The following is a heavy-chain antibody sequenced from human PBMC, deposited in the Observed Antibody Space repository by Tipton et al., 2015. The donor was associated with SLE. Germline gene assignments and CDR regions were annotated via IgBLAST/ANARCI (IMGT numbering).Heavy chain of an antibody. CDR3: ARANPFYSGYDFDY. Sequence: QLVQSGAEVKKPGASVKVSCKASGYTFTSYGISWVRQAPGQGLEWMGWISTYNGNTNYAQKLQGRVTMTTDTSTSTASMDLRSLRSDDTAVYYCARANPFYSGYDFDYWGQGTLVTASS. CDR2: ISTYNGNT. CDR1: GYTFTSYG. J-gene: IGHJ4*02. V-gene: IGHV1-18*01. D-gene: IGHD5-12*01.